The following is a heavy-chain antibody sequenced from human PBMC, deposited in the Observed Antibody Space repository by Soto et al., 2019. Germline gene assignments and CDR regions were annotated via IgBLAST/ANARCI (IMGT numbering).Heavy chain of an antibody. Sequence: GGSLRLSCAASGFTFSGSAMHWVRQASGKGLEWVGRIRSKANSYATAYAASVKGRFTISRDDSKNTAYLQMNSLKTEDTAVYYCTRHVRAPYCSSTSCYRSFDYWGQGTLVTVSS. D-gene: IGHD2-2*02. CDR1: GFTFSGSA. J-gene: IGHJ4*02. V-gene: IGHV3-73*01. CDR3: TRHVRAPYCSSTSCYRSFDY. CDR2: IRSKANSYAT.